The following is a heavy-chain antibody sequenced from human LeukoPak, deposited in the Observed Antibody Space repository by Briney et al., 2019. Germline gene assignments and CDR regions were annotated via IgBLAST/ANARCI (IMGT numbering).Heavy chain of an antibody. J-gene: IGHJ4*02. CDR2: INPNSGGT. CDR1: GYTFTGYY. Sequence: PGASVKVSCKASGYTFTGYYMHWVRQAPGQGLEWMGWINPNSGGTNYAQKFQGRVTMTRDTSISTAYMELSRLRSDDTAVYYCARVRRSSGWAIDYWGQGTLVTVSS. CDR3: ARVRRSSGWAIDY. V-gene: IGHV1-2*02. D-gene: IGHD6-19*01.